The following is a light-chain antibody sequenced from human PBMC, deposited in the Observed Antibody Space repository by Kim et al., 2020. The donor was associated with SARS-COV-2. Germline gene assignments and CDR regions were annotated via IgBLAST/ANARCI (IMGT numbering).Light chain of an antibody. CDR2: EVS. Sequence: GQSVTIACTGPSSDVGAYNYVSWHQQHPSKAPKLIIYEVSKRPSGVPDRFSGSKSGNTASLTVSGLQAEDEADYYCSSYADSNNLVFGGGTKLTVL. CDR1: SSDVGAYNY. CDR3: SSYADSNNLV. J-gene: IGLJ3*02. V-gene: IGLV2-8*01.